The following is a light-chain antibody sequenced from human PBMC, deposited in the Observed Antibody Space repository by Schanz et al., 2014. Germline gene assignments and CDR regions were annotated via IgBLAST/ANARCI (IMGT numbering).Light chain of an antibody. CDR3: ATWDDGLTARV. CDR1: SSDVGGYKY. CDR2: EVN. V-gene: IGLV2-8*01. Sequence: QSALTQPPSASGSPGQSVTISCTGTSSDVGGYKYVSWYQQHPGKAPKLMIYEVNKRPSGVPDRFSGSKSGNTASLTISGLQAEDEADYYCATWDDGLTARVFGGGTKLTVL. J-gene: IGLJ3*02.